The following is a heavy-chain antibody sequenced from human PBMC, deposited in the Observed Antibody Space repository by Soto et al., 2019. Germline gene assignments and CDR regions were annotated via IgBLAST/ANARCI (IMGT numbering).Heavy chain of an antibody. J-gene: IGHJ6*02. V-gene: IGHV1-46*01. CDR2: INPSGGST. CDR1: GYTFTSYY. Sequence: ASVKVSCKASGYTFTSYYMHWVRQAPGQGLEWMGIINPSGGSTSYAQKFQGRVTMTRDTSTSTVYMELSSLRSEDTAVYYCARSMIVDVDYYYYYGMDVWGQGTTVTVSS. D-gene: IGHD3-22*01. CDR3: ARSMIVDVDYYYYYGMDV.